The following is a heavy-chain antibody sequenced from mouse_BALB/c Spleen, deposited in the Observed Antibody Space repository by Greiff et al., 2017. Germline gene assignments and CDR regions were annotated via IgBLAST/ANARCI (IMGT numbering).Heavy chain of an antibody. J-gene: IGHJ4*01. CDR3: ARGVYYGNYYAMDY. V-gene: IGHV5-6-3*01. CDR2: INSNGGST. CDR1: GFTFSSYG. Sequence: EVKLEESGGGLVQPGGSLKLSCAASGFTFSSYGMSWVRQTPDKRLELVATINSNGGSTYYPDSVKGRFTISRDNAKNTLYLQMSSLKSEDTAMYYCARGVYYGNYYAMDYWGQGTSVTVSS. D-gene: IGHD2-1*01.